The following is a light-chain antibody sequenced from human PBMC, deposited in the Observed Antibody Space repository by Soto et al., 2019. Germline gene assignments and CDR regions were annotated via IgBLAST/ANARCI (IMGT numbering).Light chain of an antibody. CDR3: LQDYNYPIT. CDR2: AAA. CDR1: QGIRTD. V-gene: IGKV1-6*01. J-gene: IGKJ5*01. Sequence: AIHVTQAPSSLTASVGGRVTITSRASQGIRTDSGWYQQKPGKAPKRLIYAAASLQSGVPSRYSGSGSGTDFTLTISSLQPEDLATYYCLQDYNYPITFGQGTRLEIK.